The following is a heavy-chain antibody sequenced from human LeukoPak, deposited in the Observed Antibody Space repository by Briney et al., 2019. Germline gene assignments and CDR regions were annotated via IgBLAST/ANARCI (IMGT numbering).Heavy chain of an antibody. CDR2: IKQDGGEK. Sequence: PGGSLRLSCADSGFTFRNYWMTWVRQAAGKGLEWVANIKQDGGEKYYVDSVKGRFTISRDNAKNSLCLQMNSLRGEDTAVYYCARGFDSRFFNYWGRGTLVTVSS. D-gene: IGHD3-22*01. J-gene: IGHJ4*02. V-gene: IGHV3-7*01. CDR3: ARGFDSRFFNY. CDR1: GFTFRNYW.